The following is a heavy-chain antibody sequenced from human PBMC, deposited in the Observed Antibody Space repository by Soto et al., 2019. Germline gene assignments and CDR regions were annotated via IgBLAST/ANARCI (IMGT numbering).Heavy chain of an antibody. Sequence: QVQLVQSGAEVKKPGASVKVSCKASGYTFTSYYMHWVRQAPGQGLEWMGIINPSGGSTSYAQKFPGRVTMTRDTSTSTVYMELSSLRSEDTAVYYCAREFLVPVGDYNPYYGMDVWGQGTTVTVSS. J-gene: IGHJ6*02. CDR2: INPSGGST. V-gene: IGHV1-46*01. D-gene: IGHD4-17*01. CDR1: GYTFTSYY. CDR3: AREFLVPVGDYNPYYGMDV.